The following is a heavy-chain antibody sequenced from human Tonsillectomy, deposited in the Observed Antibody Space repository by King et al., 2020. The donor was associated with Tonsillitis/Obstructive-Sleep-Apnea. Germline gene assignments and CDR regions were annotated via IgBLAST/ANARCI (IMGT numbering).Heavy chain of an antibody. CDR3: ARCPSYCSSTSCYTFDY. D-gene: IGHD2-2*02. J-gene: IGHJ4*02. V-gene: IGHV3-74*01. Sequence: VQLVESGGGLVQPGGSLRLSCAASGFTFSSYWMHWVRQAPGKGLVWVSRINSDGSSTSYADSVKGRFTISRDNAKNTLYLQMNSLRAEDTAVYYCARCPSYCSSTSCYTFDYWGQGTLVTVSS. CDR1: GFTFSSYW. CDR2: INSDGSST.